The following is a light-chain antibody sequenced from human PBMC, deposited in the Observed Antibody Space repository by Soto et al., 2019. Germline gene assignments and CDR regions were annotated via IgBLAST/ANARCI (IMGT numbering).Light chain of an antibody. Sequence: QSALTQPASVSGSPGQSITISCAGTIRDVGAYNLVSWYQQYPGRAPQLILYEVRNRPSGISLRFSGFKSGNTASLTISGLQAEDEADYYCSSFTSKSTLIFGGGTKVTVL. V-gene: IGLV2-14*01. CDR3: SSFTSKSTLI. CDR2: EVR. CDR1: IRDVGAYNL. J-gene: IGLJ2*01.